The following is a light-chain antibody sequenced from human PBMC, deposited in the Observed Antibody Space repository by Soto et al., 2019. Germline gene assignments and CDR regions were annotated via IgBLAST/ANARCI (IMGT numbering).Light chain of an antibody. J-gene: IGKJ3*01. Sequence: DIQMTQSPSTLSASVGDRVTITCRASQSISSWLAWYQQKPGKAPKLLIYDASSLESGVTSRFSGSGSGTEFTLTIRSLQPDDFATYYCQQYNSYSLFTFGPGTKVDIK. CDR1: QSISSW. CDR2: DAS. V-gene: IGKV1-5*01. CDR3: QQYNSYSLFT.